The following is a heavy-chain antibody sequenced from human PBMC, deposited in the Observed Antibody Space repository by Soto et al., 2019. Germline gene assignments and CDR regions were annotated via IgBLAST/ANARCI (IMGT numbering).Heavy chain of an antibody. CDR3: ARDAYSGYDKGYFDS. J-gene: IGHJ4*02. CDR1: GGSISTYY. CDR2: IYYSGTTNYT. D-gene: IGHD5-12*01. V-gene: IGHV4-59*01. Sequence: QVQLQESGPGLVKPSETLSLTCTVSGGSISTYYWSWIRQPPGKGLEWLGYIYYSGTTNYTNYNSSLKSRVTISVDTSKNLFALKLRSVTAADTAVYYCARDAYSGYDKGYFDSWGQGTLVAVSS.